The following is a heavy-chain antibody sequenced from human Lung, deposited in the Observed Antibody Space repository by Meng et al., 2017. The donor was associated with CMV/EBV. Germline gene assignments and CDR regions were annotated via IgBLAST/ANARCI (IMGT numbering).Heavy chain of an antibody. CDR1: GDSIISANW. CDR2: MSHSGSS. CDR3: ARHMALAGSRGFDS. V-gene: IGHV4-4*02. J-gene: IGHJ4*02. D-gene: IGHD2-21*01. Sequence: SXTLSLTCVVSGDSIISANWWSWVRQPPGKGLEWIGEMSHSGSSNYDPSLKSRVSISIDKSKNHFSLNLISVTAADTAVYYCARHMALAGSRGFDSWGQGXLVTVSS.